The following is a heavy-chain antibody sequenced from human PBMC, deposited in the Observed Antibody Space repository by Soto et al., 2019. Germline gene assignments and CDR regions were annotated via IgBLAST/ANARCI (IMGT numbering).Heavy chain of an antibody. CDR1: GFTFSSYA. Sequence: GGSLRLSCAASGFTFSSYAMSWVRQAPGKGLEWVSAISGSGGSTYYADSVKGRFTISRDNPKNTLYLQMNSLRAQDTAVYYCAKFDCLGFLEWLIDYWGQGTLVTVSS. CDR3: AKFDCLGFLEWLIDY. V-gene: IGHV3-23*01. D-gene: IGHD3-3*01. CDR2: ISGSGGST. J-gene: IGHJ4*02.